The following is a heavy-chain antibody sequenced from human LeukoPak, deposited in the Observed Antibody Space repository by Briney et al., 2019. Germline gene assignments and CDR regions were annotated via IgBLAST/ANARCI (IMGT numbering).Heavy chain of an antibody. CDR3: ARDRGSSSWYGTLDY. J-gene: IGHJ4*02. D-gene: IGHD6-13*01. V-gene: IGHV3-53*01. CDR2: IYSGGST. Sequence: GGSLRLSCAASGFTVSSNYMIWVRQAPGKGLEWVSVIYSGGSTYYGDSVKGRFTISRDNSKNTLYLQMNSLRAEDTAVYYCARDRGSSSWYGTLDYWGQGTLVTVSS. CDR1: GFTVSSNY.